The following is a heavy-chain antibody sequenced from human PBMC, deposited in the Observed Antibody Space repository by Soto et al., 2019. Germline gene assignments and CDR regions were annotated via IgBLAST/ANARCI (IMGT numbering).Heavy chain of an antibody. CDR2: INGDGTKT. V-gene: IGHV3-74*01. CDR3: GRGASLYTYAMDV. J-gene: IGHJ6*02. Sequence: EVQVVESGGGSVQPRGSLRLSCVASGFPLRYYWMHWVRQVPGKGLAWVALINGDGTKTAYADSVRGRFTLSRDNTKNTLELQMHSLRSEDAALYYCGRGASLYTYAMDVWGRGTTVTVSS. D-gene: IGHD3-16*02. CDR1: GFPLRYYW.